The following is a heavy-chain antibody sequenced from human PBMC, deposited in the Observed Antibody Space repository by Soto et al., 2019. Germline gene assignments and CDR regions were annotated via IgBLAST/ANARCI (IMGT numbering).Heavy chain of an antibody. CDR2: INPSGGGT. CDR3: ARYDYNGYYFDY. CDR1: GYTFTSYY. D-gene: IGHD4-4*01. J-gene: IGHJ4*02. V-gene: IGHV1-46*01. Sequence: ASVKASCKASGYTFTSYYINWVRQAPGQGYEWMGIINPSGGGTTYAQKFQGRVTMTRDTSTSTVYMELSSLRSEDTAVYYCARYDYNGYYFDYWGQGTLVTVSS.